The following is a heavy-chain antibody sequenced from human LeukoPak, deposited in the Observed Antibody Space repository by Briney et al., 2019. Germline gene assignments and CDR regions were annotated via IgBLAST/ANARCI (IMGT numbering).Heavy chain of an antibody. CDR3: ARAPSYSGGSRWFDP. J-gene: IGHJ5*02. D-gene: IGHD1-26*01. CDR2: ISAYDGNT. CDR1: GYTFTSYG. Sequence: GASVKFSCKASGYTFTSYGISWVRQAPGQGLEWMGWISAYDGNTNYAQKLQGRVTMTTDTSTSTAYMELRSLRSDDTAVYYCARAPSYSGGSRWFDPWGQGTLVTVSS. V-gene: IGHV1-18*01.